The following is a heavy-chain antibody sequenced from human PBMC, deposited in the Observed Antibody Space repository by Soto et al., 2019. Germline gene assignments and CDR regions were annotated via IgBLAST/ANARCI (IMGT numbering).Heavy chain of an antibody. CDR2: LYSDDST. J-gene: IGHJ4*02. CDR1: GFTVSGMY. V-gene: IGHV3-66*01. CDR3: ARVDTLPAAVDY. Sequence: EVQLVESGGGLVQPGGSLRLSCAVSGFTVSGMYMSWVRQAPGKGLEWVSLLYSDDSTYYADSLKGRFTISRDNSKNTLFLQMNSLRAEDTAVYYCARVDTLPAAVDYWGQGTLVTVSS. D-gene: IGHD6-13*01.